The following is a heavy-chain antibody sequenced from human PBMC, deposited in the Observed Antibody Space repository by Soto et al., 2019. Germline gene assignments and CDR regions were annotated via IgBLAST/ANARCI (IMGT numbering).Heavy chain of an antibody. CDR1: GYTLTELS. V-gene: IGHV1-24*01. J-gene: IGHJ5*02. CDR3: AIHPIVVVPAARNWFDP. D-gene: IGHD2-2*01. CDR2: FDPEDGET. Sequence: ASVKVSCKVSGYTLTELSMHWVRQAPGKGLEWMGGFDPEDGETIYAQKFQGRATMTEDTSTDTAYMELSSLRSEDTAVYYCAIHPIVVVPAARNWFDPWGQGTLVTVSS.